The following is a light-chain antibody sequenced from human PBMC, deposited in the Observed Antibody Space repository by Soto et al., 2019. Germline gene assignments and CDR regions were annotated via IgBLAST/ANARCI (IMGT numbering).Light chain of an antibody. J-gene: IGLJ1*01. CDR3: SSYTSSSTL. CDR1: SSDVGGYNY. Sequence: QSVLTQPASVSGSPGQSSTISFTGTSSDVGGYNYVSWYQQHPGKAPKLMIYEVSNRPSGVSNRFSGSKSGNTASLTIPGLQAEDEADYYCSSYTSSSTLFGTGTKVTVL. V-gene: IGLV2-14*01. CDR2: EVS.